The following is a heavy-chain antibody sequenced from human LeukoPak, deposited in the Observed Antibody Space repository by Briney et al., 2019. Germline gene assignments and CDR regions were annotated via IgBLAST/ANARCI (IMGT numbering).Heavy chain of an antibody. J-gene: IGHJ4*02. V-gene: IGHV3-23*01. CDR2: ISGSGGST. CDR3: ANYGSSWNFDY. D-gene: IGHD6-13*01. CDR1: GFTFSSYA. Sequence: GGSLRLSCAASGFTFSSYAMSWVRQAPGKGLEWVSAISGSGGSTYYADSVKGRFTISRDNSKNTLYLQMNSLRAKDTAVYYCANYGSSWNFDYWGQGTLVTVSS.